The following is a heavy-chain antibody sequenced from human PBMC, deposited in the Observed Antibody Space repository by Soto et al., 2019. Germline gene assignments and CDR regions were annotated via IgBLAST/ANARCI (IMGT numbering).Heavy chain of an antibody. J-gene: IGHJ6*02. D-gene: IGHD6-19*01. V-gene: IGHV3-21*01. CDR1: GFTFSSYS. CDR3: ATIAVAGYYYYYGMDV. CDR2: ISSSSSYI. Sequence: EVQLVESGGGLVKPGGSLRLSCAASGFTFSSYSMNWVRQAPGKGLEWVSSISSSSSYIDYADSVKGRFTISRDNAKNSLYLQMNSLRAEDTAVYYCATIAVAGYYYYYGMDVWGQGTTVTVSS.